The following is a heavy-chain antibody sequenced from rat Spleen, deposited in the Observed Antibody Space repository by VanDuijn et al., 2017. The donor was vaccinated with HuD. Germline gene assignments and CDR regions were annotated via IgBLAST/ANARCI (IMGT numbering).Heavy chain of an antibody. V-gene: IGHV5-7*01. CDR3: ARHNSGYGVMDA. CDR2: IGLDGSST. Sequence: EVLLVESGGGLVQPGRSLKLSCAASGFTFSAYYMAWVRQAPTKGLVGVATIGLDGSSTYYRDSVKGRFTISRDNAKSTLSLQMDSLRFEDTATYYCARHNSGYGVMDAWGQGASVTVSS. CDR1: GFTFSAYY. D-gene: IGHD4-3*01. J-gene: IGHJ4*01.